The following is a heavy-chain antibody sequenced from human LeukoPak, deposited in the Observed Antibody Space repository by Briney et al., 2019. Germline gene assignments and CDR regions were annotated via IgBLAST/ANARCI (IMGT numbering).Heavy chain of an antibody. D-gene: IGHD3-22*01. Sequence: SETLSLTCTVSGGSISSYYWGWIRQPPGKGLVWIGYIYYSGSTNYNPSLKSRVTISVDTSKNQFSLKLSSVTAADTAVYYCARARPYYYDSSGRGMDVWGQGTTVTVSS. CDR1: GGSISSYY. V-gene: IGHV4-59*01. J-gene: IGHJ6*02. CDR3: ARARPYYYDSSGRGMDV. CDR2: IYYSGST.